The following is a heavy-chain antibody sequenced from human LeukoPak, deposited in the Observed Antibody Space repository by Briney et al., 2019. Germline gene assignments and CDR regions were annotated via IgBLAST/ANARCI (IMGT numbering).Heavy chain of an antibody. CDR1: GGTFSNYA. V-gene: IGHV1-69*05. D-gene: IGHD2-15*01. CDR3: ARDSCSGGTCAMRSFDY. J-gene: IGHJ4*02. CDR2: IIPIFGTV. Sequence: SVKVSCKASGGTFSNYAINWMRQAPGQGLEWMGRIIPIFGTVNYAQKFQGRVTINTDESRSTAYMELSSQRSDDTAVYYCARDSCSGGTCAMRSFDYWGQGTLVTVSS.